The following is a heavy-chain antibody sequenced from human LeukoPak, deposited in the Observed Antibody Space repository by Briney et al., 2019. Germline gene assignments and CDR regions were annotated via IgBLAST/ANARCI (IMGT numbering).Heavy chain of an antibody. CDR1: GYTFTSYG. J-gene: IGHJ4*02. V-gene: IGHV1-18*01. CDR2: ISAYNGHT. CDR3: ARDYSSGWYGSFDY. D-gene: IGHD6-19*01. Sequence: ASVKVSCKASGYTFTSYGISWVRQAPGQGLEWTGWISAYNGHTNYAQNLQGRVTMTTDTSTSTAYMELRSLRPDDTAVYYCARDYSSGWYGSFDYWGQGTLVTVSS.